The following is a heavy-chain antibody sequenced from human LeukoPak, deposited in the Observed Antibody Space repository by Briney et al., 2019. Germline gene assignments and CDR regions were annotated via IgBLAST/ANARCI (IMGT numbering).Heavy chain of an antibody. V-gene: IGHV4-59*01. CDR2: IFYSGST. CDR3: ACGYSGYEYYFDY. CDR1: GASISSYY. J-gene: IGHJ4*02. Sequence: SETLSLTCTVSGASISSYYWSWLRHPPGKGREWIGYIFYSGSTNYNPSLKSRVTIAVDTSKNQFSLKLSSVTAADTAVYYCACGYSGYEYYFDYWGQGTLVTVSS. D-gene: IGHD5-12*01.